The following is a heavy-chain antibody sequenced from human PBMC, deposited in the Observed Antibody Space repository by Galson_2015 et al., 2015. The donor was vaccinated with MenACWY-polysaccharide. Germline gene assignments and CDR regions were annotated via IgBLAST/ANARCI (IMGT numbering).Heavy chain of an antibody. J-gene: IGHJ6*02. CDR2: ISSSSSTI. CDR3: ARLHCSSTSCYPTDYYYYGMDV. D-gene: IGHD2-2*01. CDR1: GFTFSSYS. Sequence: SLRLSCAASGFTFSSYSMNWVRQAPGKGLEWVSYISSSSSTIYYADSVEGRFTISRDNAKNSLFLQMNSLRAEDTAVYYCARLHCSSTSCYPTDYYYYGMDVWGQGTMVTVSS. V-gene: IGHV3-48*01.